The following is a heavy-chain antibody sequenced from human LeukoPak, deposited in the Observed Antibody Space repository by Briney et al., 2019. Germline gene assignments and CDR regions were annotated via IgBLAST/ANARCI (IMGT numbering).Heavy chain of an antibody. V-gene: IGHV3-23*01. J-gene: IGHJ4*02. D-gene: IGHD4-11*01. CDR2: FSGSGSST. CDR3: VKVDDSDWHEGYFDY. CDR1: GFTFSSYA. Sequence: SGGSLRLSCAASGFTFSSYALSWVRQAPGKGLEWVSTFSGSGSSTYYADSVKGRFTISRDNSKNTLYLQMNSLRADDTGIYYCVKVDDSDWHEGYFDYWGQGSLVTVSS.